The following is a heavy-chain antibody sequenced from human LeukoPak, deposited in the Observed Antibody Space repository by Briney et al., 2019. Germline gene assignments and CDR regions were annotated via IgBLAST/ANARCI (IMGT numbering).Heavy chain of an antibody. CDR3: ARDRTLYYGDYNNCDY. D-gene: IGHD4-17*01. Sequence: GGSLRLSCAASGFTFSSYGMHWVRQAPGKGLEWVAVIWYDGSNKYYADSVKGRFTISRDNSKNTLYLQMNSLRAEDTAVYYCARDRTLYYGDYNNCDYWGQGTLVSVSS. J-gene: IGHJ4*02. CDR1: GFTFSSYG. V-gene: IGHV3-33*01. CDR2: IWYDGSNK.